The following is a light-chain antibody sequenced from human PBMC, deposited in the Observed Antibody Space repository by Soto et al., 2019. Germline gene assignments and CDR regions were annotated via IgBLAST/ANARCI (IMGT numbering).Light chain of an antibody. CDR2: DVN. V-gene: IGLV2-11*01. CDR1: SSNVGGYIY. CDR3: CSYAGSYTYVI. J-gene: IGLJ2*01. Sequence: QSALTQPRSVSGSPGQSVTISCTGSSSNVGGYIYASWYQQHPGKAPKLMIYDVNKRTSGVPDRFSGSKSGNTASLTISGLQAEDEADYYCCSYAGSYTYVIFGGGTKLTVL.